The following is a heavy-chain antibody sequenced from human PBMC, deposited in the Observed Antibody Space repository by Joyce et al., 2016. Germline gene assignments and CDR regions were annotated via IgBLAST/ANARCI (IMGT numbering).Heavy chain of an antibody. CDR3: ARDVVTAISN. V-gene: IGHV3-21*01. Sequence: EVQLVESGGRLVKPGGSLSLSCVASGFTFSDYRMNWVRQAPGKGLEWVSSISSSSNYTYYADSVKGRFTISRDNAKNSLYLQMNSLTAEDTAVYYCARDVVTAISNWGQGTLVTVSS. CDR1: GFTFSDYR. CDR2: ISSSSNYT. D-gene: IGHD2-21*02. J-gene: IGHJ4*02.